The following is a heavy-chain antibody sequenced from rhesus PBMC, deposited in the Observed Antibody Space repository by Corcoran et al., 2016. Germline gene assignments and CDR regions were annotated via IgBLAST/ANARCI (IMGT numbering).Heavy chain of an antibody. D-gene: IGHD6-31*01. Sequence: QLQLQESGPGLVKPSETLSLTCAVSGGSISSNYWTWIRQPPGKGLEWIGRISGSGGNTDYNPSLQIRVTISTDTSKNQFSLKLSSVTAAYTAVCYCARDGSRAGFDYWGQGVLVTVSS. V-gene: IGHV4-173*01. J-gene: IGHJ4*01. CDR1: GGSISSNY. CDR2: ISGSGGNT. CDR3: ARDGSRAGFDY.